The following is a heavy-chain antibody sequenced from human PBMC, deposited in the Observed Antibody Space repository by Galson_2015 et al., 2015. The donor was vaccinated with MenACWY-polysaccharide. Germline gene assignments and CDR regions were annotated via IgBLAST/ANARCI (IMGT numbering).Heavy chain of an antibody. D-gene: IGHD6-13*01. Sequence: SLRLSCAASGFTFTSYAMSWVRQAPGKGLVWVSRISSDRSNTSYAGSVKGRFTISRDNAKNTLHLQMSSLRAEDTAVYYCARVQGGYSDDWHHPYYYDYWGQGTLVTVSS. CDR2: ISSDRSNT. CDR1: GFTFTSYA. CDR3: ARVQGGYSDDWHHPYYYDY. J-gene: IGHJ4*02. V-gene: IGHV3-74*01.